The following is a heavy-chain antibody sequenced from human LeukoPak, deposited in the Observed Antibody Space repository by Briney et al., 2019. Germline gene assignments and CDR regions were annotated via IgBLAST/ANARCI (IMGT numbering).Heavy chain of an antibody. Sequence: SETLSLTCTVSGGSVSSGSYYWSWIRQPPGKGLEWIGYIYYSGSTNYNSSLKSRVTISVDTSKNQFSLKLSSVTAADTAVYFCAATEVVVPAAPFETFDYWGQGTLVTVSS. D-gene: IGHD2-2*01. CDR1: GGSVSSGSYY. V-gene: IGHV4-61*01. CDR2: IYYSGST. J-gene: IGHJ4*02. CDR3: AATEVVVPAAPFETFDY.